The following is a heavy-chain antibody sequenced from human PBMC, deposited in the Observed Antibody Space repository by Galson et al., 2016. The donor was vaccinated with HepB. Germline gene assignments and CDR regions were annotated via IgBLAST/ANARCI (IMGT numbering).Heavy chain of an antibody. V-gene: IGHV6-1*01. D-gene: IGHD5-12*01. CDR2: TYYRSKWYN. CDR3: ARVRSGYSGYANPYYYGMDV. J-gene: IGHJ6*02. CDR1: GDSVSSNSAT. Sequence: CAISGDSVSSNSATWNWIRQSPSRGLEWLGRTYYRSKWYNDYALSVKSRITINPDTSKNQFSLQLNSVTPEDTAVYYCARVRSGYSGYANPYYYGMDVWGQGTTVTAS.